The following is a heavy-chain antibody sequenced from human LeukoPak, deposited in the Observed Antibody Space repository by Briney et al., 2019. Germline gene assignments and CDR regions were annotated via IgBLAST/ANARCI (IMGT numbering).Heavy chain of an antibody. CDR3: ARYDRGLFFFDN. Sequence: SETLSLTCPVSGASARNEYWSWIRQPPGKELEWIGYIHYSGSSNYHPSLGSRVTISLDTSKNQFSLKLKSVTAADTGMYHCARYDRGLFFFDNWGQGTLVTVSS. J-gene: IGHJ4*02. CDR1: GASARNEY. V-gene: IGHV4-59*08. D-gene: IGHD1-14*01. CDR2: IHYSGSS.